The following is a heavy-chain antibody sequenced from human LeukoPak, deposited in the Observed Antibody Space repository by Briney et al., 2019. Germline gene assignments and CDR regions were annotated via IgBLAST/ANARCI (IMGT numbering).Heavy chain of an antibody. J-gene: IGHJ5*02. CDR2: ISTYNGNT. CDR3: ARDLDYYDSSGSGLFDP. Sequence: GASVKVSCKASGYSFSRYGISWVRQAPGQGLEWMGWISTYNGNTNYAQKFQGRVTMTTDTSTNTAYMELRSLRSDDTAVYYCARDLDYYDSSGSGLFDPWGQGTLVTVSS. V-gene: IGHV1-18*01. D-gene: IGHD3-22*01. CDR1: GYSFSRYG.